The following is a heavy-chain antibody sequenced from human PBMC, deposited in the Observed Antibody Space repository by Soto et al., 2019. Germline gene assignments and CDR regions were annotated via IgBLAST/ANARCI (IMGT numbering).Heavy chain of an antibody. Sequence: SETLSLTCTVSGGSISSGGYYWSWIRQHPGKGLEWIGYIYYSGSTYYNPSLKSRVTISVDTSKNQFSLKLSSVTAADTAVYYCAGLMVRGVLTFGLNWFDPWGQGTLVTVSS. D-gene: IGHD3-10*01. J-gene: IGHJ5*02. V-gene: IGHV4-31*03. CDR3: AGLMVRGVLTFGLNWFDP. CDR2: IYYSGST. CDR1: GGSISSGGYY.